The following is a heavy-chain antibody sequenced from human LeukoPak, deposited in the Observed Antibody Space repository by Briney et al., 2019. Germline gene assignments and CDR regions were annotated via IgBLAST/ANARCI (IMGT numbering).Heavy chain of an antibody. CDR3: ARGGVAAAGTGDDY. CDR1: GGTFSSYA. D-gene: IGHD6-13*01. CDR2: IIPMFGTA. Sequence: GASVKVSCKASGGTFSSYAISWVRQAPGQGLEWMGGIIPMFGTANYAQKFQGRVTITTDESTRTAYMELSSLRSEDTAVYYCARGGVAAAGTGDDYWGQGTLVTVSP. J-gene: IGHJ4*02. V-gene: IGHV1-69*05.